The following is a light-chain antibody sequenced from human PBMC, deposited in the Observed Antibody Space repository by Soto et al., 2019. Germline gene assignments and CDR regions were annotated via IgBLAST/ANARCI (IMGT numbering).Light chain of an antibody. J-gene: IGKJ4*01. V-gene: IGKV1-5*03. Sequence: DIQMTHSPSTLSASVGDRVTITCRASQSISNWLAWYQQKPGKAHKIMIYKASSLESGVPSRFSGSGSGTEFTLTFSSLQAHDLATYYCQFGVTFGGGTKVEIK. CDR1: QSISNW. CDR3: QFGVT. CDR2: KAS.